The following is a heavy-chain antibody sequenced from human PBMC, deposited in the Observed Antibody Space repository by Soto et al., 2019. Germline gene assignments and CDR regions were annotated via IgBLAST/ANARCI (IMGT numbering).Heavy chain of an antibody. CDR1: GFTFSRYT. J-gene: IGHJ4*02. D-gene: IGHD2-2*01. CDR2: ISSDGSNK. CDR3: AREGFCSGTTCYENYFDY. V-gene: IGHV3-30-3*01. Sequence: QVQLVHSGGGVVQPGRSLRLSCAASGFTFSRYTIHWVRQAPGKRLEWVAAISSDGSNKYYADSVKGRFTISRDNSQNTLHLQMNSLRPEDTAVYYCAREGFCSGTTCYENYFDYWGQGTLVTVSS.